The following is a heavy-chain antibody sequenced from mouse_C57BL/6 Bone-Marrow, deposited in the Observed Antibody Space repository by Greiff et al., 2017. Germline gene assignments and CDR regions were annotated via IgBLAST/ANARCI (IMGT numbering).Heavy chain of an antibody. Sequence: VQLQQSGAELVRPGASVKLSCTASGFNFKDYYMYWVKQRPEQGLEWIGSIDPGSGDTKYASKFKGKATITADTSSNTAYLQLSSLTSEDTAVYYCATPDSSSYCAMDYWGPGTSVTVSS. V-gene: IGHV14-4*01. D-gene: IGHD3-2*01. J-gene: IGHJ4*01. CDR3: ATPDSSSYCAMDY. CDR1: GFNFKDYY. CDR2: IDPGSGDT.